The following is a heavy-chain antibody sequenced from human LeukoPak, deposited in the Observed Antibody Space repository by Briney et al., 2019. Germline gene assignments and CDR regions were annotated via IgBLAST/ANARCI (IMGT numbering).Heavy chain of an antibody. J-gene: IGHJ5*02. Sequence: SETLSLTCTVSGGSISSYYWSWIRQPPGKGLEWIGYIYYSGSTNYNPSLKSRVTISVDTSKNQFSLKLSSVTAADTAVYYCARESGYSYGYISSNWFDPWGQGTLVTVSS. CDR1: GGSISSYY. CDR2: IYYSGST. D-gene: IGHD5-18*01. V-gene: IGHV4-59*12. CDR3: ARESGYSYGYISSNWFDP.